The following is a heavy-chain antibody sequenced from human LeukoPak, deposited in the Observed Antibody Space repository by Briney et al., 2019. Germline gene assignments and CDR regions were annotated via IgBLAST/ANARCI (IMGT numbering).Heavy chain of an antibody. D-gene: IGHD3-10*01. CDR3: ARSRTMVRGVENWFDP. CDR2: IYYSGST. Sequence: SETLSLTCTVSGGSISSYYWSWIRQPPGKGLEWIGYIYYSGSTNYNPSLKSRVTISVDTSKNQFSLKLSSVTAADTAVYYCARSRTMVRGVENWFDPWGQGTLVTDSS. J-gene: IGHJ5*02. CDR1: GGSISSYY. V-gene: IGHV4-59*08.